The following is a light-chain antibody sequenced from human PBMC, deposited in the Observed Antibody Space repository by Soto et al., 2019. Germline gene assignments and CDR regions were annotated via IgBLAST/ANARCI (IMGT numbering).Light chain of an antibody. Sequence: EIVLTQSPGTLSLSPGERATLSCRASQSVSSSYLAWYQQKPGQAPRLLIYGASSRATGIPDRFSGSGSGTHFTLTISRLEPQDFAVYYCQQYGSSPRTFGQGTKVKIK. CDR2: GAS. V-gene: IGKV3-20*01. CDR1: QSVSSSY. CDR3: QQYGSSPRT. J-gene: IGKJ1*01.